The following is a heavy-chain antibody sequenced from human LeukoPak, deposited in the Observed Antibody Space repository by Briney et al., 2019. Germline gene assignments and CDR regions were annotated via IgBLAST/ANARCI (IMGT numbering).Heavy chain of an antibody. J-gene: IGHJ4*02. CDR3: ARGGAFCSITTCHEFDH. V-gene: IGHV1-2*02. CDR2: TNPSTGGT. Sequence: ASVKVSCKTSGYTFTGSYLHWVRQVPGQGLEWMGCTNPSTGGTKSAQQFEGRVTMTRDTSNTTGYLELRSLRLDDTATYYCARGGAFCSITTCHEFDHWGQGTLVIVSS. CDR1: GYTFTGSY. D-gene: IGHD2-2*01.